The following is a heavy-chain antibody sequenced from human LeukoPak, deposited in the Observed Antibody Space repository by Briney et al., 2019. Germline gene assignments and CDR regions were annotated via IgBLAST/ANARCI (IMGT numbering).Heavy chain of an antibody. CDR2: IRSEPYGGTT. V-gene: IGHV3-49*04. J-gene: IGHJ4*02. Sequence: PGGSLRLSCTTSGFTFGEYAMSWVRQAPGKGLEWVGFIRSEPYGGTTEYAASVKGRFTISRDDSKSIAYLQMNSLKTEDTAVYYCTTGIKTADHWGQGTLVTVSS. CDR3: TTGIKTADH. D-gene: IGHD2-15*01. CDR1: GFTFGEYA.